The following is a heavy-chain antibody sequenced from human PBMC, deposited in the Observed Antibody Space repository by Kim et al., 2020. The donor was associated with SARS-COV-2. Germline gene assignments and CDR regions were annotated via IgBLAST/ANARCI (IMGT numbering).Heavy chain of an antibody. CDR2: IWYDGSNK. J-gene: IGHJ4*01. CDR1: GFTFSSYG. D-gene: IGHD3-9*01. Sequence: GGSLRLSCAASGFTFSSYGMHWVRQAPGKGLEWVAVIWYDGSNKYYADSVKGRFTISRDNSKNTLYLQMNSLRAEDTAVYYCAKEGGAFDWLTALFDYWG. CDR3: AKEGGAFDWLTALFDY. V-gene: IGHV3-33*06.